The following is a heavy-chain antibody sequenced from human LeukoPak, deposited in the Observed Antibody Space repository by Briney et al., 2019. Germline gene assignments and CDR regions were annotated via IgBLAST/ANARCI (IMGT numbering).Heavy chain of an antibody. J-gene: IGHJ6*03. Sequence: GGSLRLSCAASGFSFSGFGKNWVRQAPGKGLEWISYIGSSGSAGGNIYYAVSVKGPFTVSRDNAKDSLFLQMNSLQDADTAVYYCARAPTPYFTYYMDVWGKGTTVTVSS. V-gene: IGHV3-48*02. CDR3: ARAPTPYFTYYMDV. CDR1: GFSFSGFG. CDR2: IGSSGSAGGNI. D-gene: IGHD2-21*01.